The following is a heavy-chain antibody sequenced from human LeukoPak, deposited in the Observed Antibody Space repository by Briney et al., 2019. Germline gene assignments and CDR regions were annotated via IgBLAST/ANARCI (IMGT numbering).Heavy chain of an antibody. V-gene: IGHV1-2*02. D-gene: IGHD5-12*01. CDR2: INLNSGGT. CDR1: GYTFTDYF. J-gene: IGHJ6*02. CDR3: ARTWIPYGMDV. Sequence: GAAVTDSFMASGYTFTDYFMHWVRQAPGQGRAWMGWINLNSGGTNYAQTFHGRVTMTRDTSISTAYMELSRLRSDDTAVYYCARTWIPYGMDVWGQGTTVTVSS.